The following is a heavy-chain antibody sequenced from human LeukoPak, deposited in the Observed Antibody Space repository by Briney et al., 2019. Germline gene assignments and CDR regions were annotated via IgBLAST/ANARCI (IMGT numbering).Heavy chain of an antibody. Sequence: SETLSLTCTVSGGSISSYYWSWIRQPPGKGLEGIGDIYYSGSTNYNPSLKSRVTISVDTSKNQFSLKLSSVTAADTAVYYCARRVDTAMVNWFDPWGQGTLVTVSS. J-gene: IGHJ5*02. CDR3: ARRVDTAMVNWFDP. D-gene: IGHD5-18*01. V-gene: IGHV4-59*01. CDR1: GGSISSYY. CDR2: IYYSGST.